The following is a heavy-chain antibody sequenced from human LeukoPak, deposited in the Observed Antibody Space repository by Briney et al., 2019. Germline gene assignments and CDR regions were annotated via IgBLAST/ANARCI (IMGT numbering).Heavy chain of an antibody. CDR2: IIPILGIA. CDR3: AKGKSEWPIDY. V-gene: IGHV1-69*02. Sequence: SVKVSCKASGGTFSSYTISWVRQAPGQGLEWMGRIIPILGIANYAQKFQGRVTITADKSTSTAYMELSSLRSEDTAVYYCAKGKSEWPIDYWGQGTLVTVSS. CDR1: GGTFSSYT. J-gene: IGHJ4*02. D-gene: IGHD3-3*01.